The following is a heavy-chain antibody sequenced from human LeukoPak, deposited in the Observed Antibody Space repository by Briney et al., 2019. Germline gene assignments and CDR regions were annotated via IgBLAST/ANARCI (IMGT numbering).Heavy chain of an antibody. Sequence: PGGSLRLSCAASGFIVSSNYMNWVRQAPGKGLEWVSVIYSGGSTYYADSVKGRFTISRDKSKNTLYLQMNSLRAEDTAVYYCATAPDGAAGDYWGQGTLVTVSS. CDR2: IYSGGST. CDR3: ATAPDGAAGDY. D-gene: IGHD6-13*01. J-gene: IGHJ4*02. CDR1: GFIVSSNY. V-gene: IGHV3-53*01.